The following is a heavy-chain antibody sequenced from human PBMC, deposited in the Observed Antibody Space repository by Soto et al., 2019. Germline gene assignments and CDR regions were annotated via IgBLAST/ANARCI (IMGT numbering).Heavy chain of an antibody. CDR1: GYTFTSYG. D-gene: IGHD6-19*01. CDR2: ISAYNGNT. J-gene: IGHJ5*02. CDR3: ARDVAVADDNRFDP. Sequence: ASVKVSCKASGYTFTSYGISWVRQAPGQGLEWMGWISAYNGNTNYAQKLQGRVTMTTDTSTSTAYMELRSLRSDDTAVYYCARDVAVADDNRFDPWGQGTLVTVSS. V-gene: IGHV1-18*01.